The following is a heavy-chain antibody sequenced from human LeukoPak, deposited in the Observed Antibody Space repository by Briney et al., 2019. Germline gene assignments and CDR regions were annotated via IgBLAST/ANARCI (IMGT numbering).Heavy chain of an antibody. J-gene: IGHJ6*03. D-gene: IGHD6-19*01. V-gene: IGHV3-66*01. CDR3: AREGTAVAGTRYYYYMDV. CDR1: GFTFSSYA. CDR2: IYSGGST. Sequence: GGSLRLSCAASGFTFSSYAMSWVRQAPGKGLEWVSVIYSGGSTYYADSVKGRFTISRDNSKNTLYLQMNSLRAEDTAVYYCAREGTAVAGTRYYYYMDVWGKGTTVTISS.